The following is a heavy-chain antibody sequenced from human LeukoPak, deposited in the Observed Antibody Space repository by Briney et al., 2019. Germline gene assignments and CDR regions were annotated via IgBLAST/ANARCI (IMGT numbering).Heavy chain of an antibody. Sequence: PSETLSLTCAVSGGSISSGGYSWSWIRQPPGKGLEWIGYIYHSGSTYYNPSLKSRVTISVDRSKSQFSLKLSSVTAADTAVYYCARGAYCSSTSCTYNWFDPWGQGTLVTVSS. CDR3: ARGAYCSSTSCTYNWFDP. J-gene: IGHJ5*02. V-gene: IGHV4-30-2*01. CDR2: IYHSGST. CDR1: GGSISSGGYS. D-gene: IGHD2-2*01.